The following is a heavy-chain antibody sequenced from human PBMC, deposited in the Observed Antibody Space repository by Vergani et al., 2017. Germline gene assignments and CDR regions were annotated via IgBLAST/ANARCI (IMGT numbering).Heavy chain of an antibody. J-gene: IGHJ2*01. V-gene: IGHV3-9*01. CDR1: GFTFDDYA. CDR2: INWNSDSI. Sequence: EVQLLESGGGLVQPGGSQRLSCAASGFTFDDYAMHWVRQAPGKGLEWVSGINWNSDSIAYADSVKGRFTISRDNAKNSLYLQMNSLRAEDTALYYCVKDIAASGNYWYFDLWGRGTLVTVSS. D-gene: IGHD6-13*01. CDR3: VKDIAASGNYWYFDL.